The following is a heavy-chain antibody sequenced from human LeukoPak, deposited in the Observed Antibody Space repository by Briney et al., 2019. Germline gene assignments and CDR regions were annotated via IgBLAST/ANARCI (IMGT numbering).Heavy chain of an antibody. D-gene: IGHD3-22*01. V-gene: IGHV1-2*02. CDR2: INPNSCGT. J-gene: IGHJ3*02. CDR3: ARDIVYYDSSGYYRDDAFDI. CDR1: GYTFTGYY. Sequence: ASVKVSCKASGYTFTGYYMHWVRQAPGQGLEWMGWINPNSCGTNYAQKFQGRVTMTRDTSISTPYMELSRLRSDDTAVYYCARDIVYYDSSGYYRDDAFDIWGQGTMVTVSS.